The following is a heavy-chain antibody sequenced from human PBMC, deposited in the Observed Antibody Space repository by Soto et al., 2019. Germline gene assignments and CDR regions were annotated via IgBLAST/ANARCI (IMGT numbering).Heavy chain of an antibody. CDR2: IYYSGST. J-gene: IGHJ4*02. Sequence: SETLSLTCTVSGGYISSYYLSWIRQPPGKGLEWIGYIYYSGSTNYNPSLKSRVTISVDTSKNQFSLKLSSVTAADTAVYYCARRYGGTFDYWGQGTLVTVSS. V-gene: IGHV4-59*08. CDR1: GGYISSYY. D-gene: IGHD2-15*01. CDR3: ARRYGGTFDY.